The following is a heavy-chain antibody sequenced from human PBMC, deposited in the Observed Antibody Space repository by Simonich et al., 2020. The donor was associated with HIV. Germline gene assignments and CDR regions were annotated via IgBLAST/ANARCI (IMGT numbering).Heavy chain of an antibody. J-gene: IGHJ2*01. CDR1: GYSFTSYW. Sequence: EVQLVQSGAEVKKPGESLKISCKGSGYSFTSYWIGWVCQMPGKGLGWMGISDPPDSDPRYSPSCQGQVTISADKSSSTAYLQWSSLKATDTAMYYCVRRLAVAGTYWYFDLWGRGTLVTVSS. D-gene: IGHD6-19*01. V-gene: IGHV5-51*03. CDR3: VRRLAVAGTYWYFDL. CDR2: SDPPDSDP.